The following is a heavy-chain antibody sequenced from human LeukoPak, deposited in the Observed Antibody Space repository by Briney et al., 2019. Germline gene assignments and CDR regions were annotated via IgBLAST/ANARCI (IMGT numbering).Heavy chain of an antibody. V-gene: IGHV3-66*01. J-gene: IGHJ4*02. CDR2: IYSGGST. Sequence: PGGSLRLSCAASGFTVSSNYMSWVRQAPGKGLEWVSVIYSGGSTYYADSVKGRFTISRGNSKNTLYLQMDSLRAEDTAVYYCARDGYGSGSYNDYWGQGTLVTVSS. CDR1: GFTVSSNY. CDR3: ARDGYGSGSYNDY. D-gene: IGHD3-10*01.